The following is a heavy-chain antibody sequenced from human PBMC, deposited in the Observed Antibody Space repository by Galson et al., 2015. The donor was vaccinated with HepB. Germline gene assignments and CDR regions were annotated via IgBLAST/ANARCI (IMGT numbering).Heavy chain of an antibody. J-gene: IGHJ6*03. Sequence: SLRLSCAASGFTFSNYAMHWVRQAPGKGLNWVAVISSDGSKKYYADSVEGRLTISRDNSKNTLYLQMNSLRAEDTAVHYCARDGPETSLYYYMDVWGKGTTVTVSS. CDR1: GFTFSNYA. CDR3: ARDGPETSLYYYMDV. V-gene: IGHV3-30-3*01. D-gene: IGHD3/OR15-3a*01. CDR2: ISSDGSKK.